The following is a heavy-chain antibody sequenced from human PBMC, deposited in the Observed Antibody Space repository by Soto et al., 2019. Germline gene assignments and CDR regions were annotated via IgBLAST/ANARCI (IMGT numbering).Heavy chain of an antibody. CDR2: FDPEDGET. J-gene: IGHJ3*02. Sequence: ASVKVSCKVSGYTLTELSMHWVRQAPGKGLEWMGGFDPEDGETIYAQKFQGRVTMTEDTSTDTAYMELSSLRSEDTAVYYCATLPYSSSWYPAFDIWGQGTMVTVSS. CDR3: ATLPYSSSWYPAFDI. V-gene: IGHV1-24*01. CDR1: GYTLTELS. D-gene: IGHD6-13*01.